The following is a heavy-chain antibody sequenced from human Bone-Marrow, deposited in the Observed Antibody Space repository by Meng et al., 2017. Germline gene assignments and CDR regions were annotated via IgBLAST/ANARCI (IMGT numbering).Heavy chain of an antibody. Sequence: GQLVKSGGEVKKPGASVKVSCKASGYTLPSYEINWVRQATGQGLEWMGWMNPNSGNTGYAQKFQGRVTMTRNTSISTAYMELSSLRSEDTAVYYCARAPYSSKDWFDPWGQGTLVTVSS. CDR3: ARAPYSSKDWFDP. J-gene: IGHJ5*02. D-gene: IGHD6-13*01. CDR1: GYTLPSYE. CDR2: MNPNSGNT. V-gene: IGHV1-8*01.